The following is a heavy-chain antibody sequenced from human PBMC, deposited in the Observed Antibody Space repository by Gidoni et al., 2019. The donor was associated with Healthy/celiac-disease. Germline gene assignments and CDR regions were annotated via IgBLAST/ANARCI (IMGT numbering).Heavy chain of an antibody. D-gene: IGHD3-22*01. V-gene: IGHV3-66*02. CDR3: ARDQKKDYYDSSGYSDY. CDR1: GFTVSSNY. CDR2: SYSGGST. J-gene: IGHJ4*02. Sequence: EVQLVESGGGLVQPGGSPSLSCAASGFTVSSNYMSWVRQAPGKGLEWVSVSYSGGSTYYADSVKGRFTISRDNSKNTLYLQMNSLRAEDTAVYYCARDQKKDYYDSSGYSDYWGQGTLVTVSS.